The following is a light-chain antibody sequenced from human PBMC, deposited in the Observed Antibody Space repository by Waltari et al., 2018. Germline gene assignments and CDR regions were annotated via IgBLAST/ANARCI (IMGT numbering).Light chain of an antibody. J-gene: IGLJ3*02. Sequence: NFMLTQPHPVSESTGQTVTISSTRTSGSIATNQVQWHHQRPGSSPTTVIFEEYQRTPGYPHRFSGSIASSSNTASLTISGLKPEDEADYFCKSYDSSNQVWVFGGGTKLTVL. CDR1: SGSIATNQ. V-gene: IGLV6-57*01. CDR3: KSYDSSNQVWV. CDR2: EEY.